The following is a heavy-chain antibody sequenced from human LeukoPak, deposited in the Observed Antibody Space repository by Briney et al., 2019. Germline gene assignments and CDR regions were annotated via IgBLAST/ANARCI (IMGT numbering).Heavy chain of an antibody. CDR2: ISGSGGST. J-gene: IGHJ4*02. D-gene: IGHD3-3*01. CDR3: AATYCDFWSGYRPPNN. CDR1: GYTVSIYA. Sequence: GGSLSLSCAASGYTVSIYAMRWVRQARGRGLEWVSAISGSGGSTYYADSVKGRFTISRDNSKNTLYLQMNSLRAEDTAVYYCAATYCDFWSGYRPPNNWGQGTLVTVSS. V-gene: IGHV3-23*01.